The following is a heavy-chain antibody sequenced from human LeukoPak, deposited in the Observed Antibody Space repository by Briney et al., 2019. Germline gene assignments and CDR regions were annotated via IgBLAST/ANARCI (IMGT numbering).Heavy chain of an antibody. Sequence: PGGSLRLSCAASGNYWMHWVRQAPGKGLVWVSHINGDGSWTTYADSVKGRFTISKDNAKSTVYLQMNNLRAEDTAVYYCARDSPRTGPWGQGILVTVSS. CDR2: INGDGSWT. J-gene: IGHJ5*02. D-gene: IGHD1-1*01. CDR3: ARDSPRTGP. V-gene: IGHV3-74*01. CDR1: GNYW.